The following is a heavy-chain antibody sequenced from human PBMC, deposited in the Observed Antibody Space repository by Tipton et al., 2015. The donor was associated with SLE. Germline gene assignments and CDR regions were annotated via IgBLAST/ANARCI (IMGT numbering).Heavy chain of an antibody. CDR3: ASVLGDV. J-gene: IGHJ6*04. CDR1: GGERRRSSDG. V-gene: IGHV4-39*07. Sequence: TQSRTCTVSGGERRRSSDGWGWIRQPPGKGLEWRGRSHYSGSTYYNPSLKSRVTISVDTSKNQFSLKLSSVTAADTAVYYCASVLGDVWGKGTTVTVSS. CDR2: SHYSGST.